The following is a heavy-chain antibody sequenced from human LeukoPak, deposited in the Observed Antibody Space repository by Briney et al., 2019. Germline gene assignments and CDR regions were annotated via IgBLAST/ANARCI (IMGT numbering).Heavy chain of an antibody. CDR1: GDSVSRSDSY. CDR2: IYYSGST. V-gene: IGHV4-61*08. CDR3: ARDSSGWYEIDY. J-gene: IGHJ4*02. Sequence: SETLSLTCSVSGDSVSRSDSYWDWIRQPPGKGLEWIGYIYYSGSTNYNPSLKSRVAISVDTSKNQFSLKLSSVTAADTAVYYCARDSSGWYEIDYWGQGTLVTVSS. D-gene: IGHD6-19*01.